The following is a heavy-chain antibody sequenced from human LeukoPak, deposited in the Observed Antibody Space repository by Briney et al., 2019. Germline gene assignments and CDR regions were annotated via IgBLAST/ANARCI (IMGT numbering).Heavy chain of an antibody. J-gene: IGHJ4*02. D-gene: IGHD6-19*01. CDR3: ARDGGYNSGWPYFDY. CDR1: DGSISSYF. CDR2: IYYSGST. V-gene: IGHV4-59*01. Sequence: SETLSLTCTVSDGSISSYFWSWIRQPPGKGLEWIGHIYYSGSTDYNPSLKSRVTISVDTSKNQFSLQLRSVTAADTAVYYCARDGGYNSGWPYFDYWGQGTLVPVSS.